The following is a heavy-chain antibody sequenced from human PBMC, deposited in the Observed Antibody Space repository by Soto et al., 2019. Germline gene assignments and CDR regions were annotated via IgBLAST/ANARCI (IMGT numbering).Heavy chain of an antibody. D-gene: IGHD6-13*01. Sequence: EVQLVQSGAEVKKPGESLKISCKGSGYSFTTYWIGWVRQMPGKGLEGMVIIYPGDSDTRYSPSFQGQVTISADKSINTTYPQWSSLKASDTAIYCGARQAAAGKYYYAMDVWGQGTTVTVSS. CDR3: ARQAAAGKYYYAMDV. V-gene: IGHV5-51*01. J-gene: IGHJ6*02. CDR2: IYPGDSDT. CDR1: GYSFTTYW.